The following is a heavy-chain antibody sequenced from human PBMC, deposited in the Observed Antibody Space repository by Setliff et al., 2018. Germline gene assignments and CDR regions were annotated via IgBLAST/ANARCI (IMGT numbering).Heavy chain of an antibody. CDR2: INPSGEST. Sequence: ASVKVSCKASGYTLSTHYMHWVRQAPGQGLEWMGLINPSGESTVYAEKSQGRVSMTRDTSTNTVYMDLESLKSGDTAIYYCARGIIAYASWAPNKHAYYYYMDVWGNGTTVTV. J-gene: IGHJ6*03. D-gene: IGHD2-2*01. CDR1: GYTLSTHY. CDR3: ARGIIAYASWAPNKHAYYYYMDV. V-gene: IGHV1-46*01.